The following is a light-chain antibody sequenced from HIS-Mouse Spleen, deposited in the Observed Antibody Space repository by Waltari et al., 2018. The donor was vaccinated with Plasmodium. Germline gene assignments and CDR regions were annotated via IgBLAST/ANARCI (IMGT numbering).Light chain of an antibody. CDR2: QDS. CDR3: QAWDSSTAV. V-gene: IGLV3-1*01. Sequence: SYELPQPPSVSVSPGQTASIPCSGHKLGHKYACWYQQKPGQSPVLVIYQDSKRPSGIPERFSGSNSGNTATLTISGTQAMDEADYYCQAWDSSTAVFGGGTKLTVL. CDR1: KLGHKY. J-gene: IGLJ3*02.